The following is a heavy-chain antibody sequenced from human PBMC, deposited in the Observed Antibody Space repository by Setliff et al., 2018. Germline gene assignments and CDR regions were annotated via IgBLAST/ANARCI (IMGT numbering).Heavy chain of an antibody. V-gene: IGHV3-23*01. J-gene: IGHJ3*02. D-gene: IGHD3-22*01. CDR3: TKDSSGRDAFDI. CDR2: ISGGGSRT. CDR1: GFSFSSYA. Sequence: PGGSLRLSCAASGFSFSSYAMNWVRQAPGKGLEWVSGISGGGSRTYYADSVKGRVTISRDNSKDTLYLQMNIVRAEDTAVYYCTKDSSGRDAFDIWGQGTQVTVSS.